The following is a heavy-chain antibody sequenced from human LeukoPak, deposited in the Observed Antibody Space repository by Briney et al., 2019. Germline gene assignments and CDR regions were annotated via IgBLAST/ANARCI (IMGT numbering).Heavy chain of an antibody. D-gene: IGHD5-24*01. CDR1: GYTFTSYY. Sequence: ASVKVSCTASGYTFTSYYLHWVRQAPGQGLEWMGIINPSGGSTTYAQNFQGRVTMTRDTSTSTVYMELSSLRSEDTAVYYCARGGDMATVPHLYYFEYWGQGTLVTVSS. CDR3: ARGGDMATVPHLYYFEY. J-gene: IGHJ4*02. V-gene: IGHV1-46*01. CDR2: INPSGGST.